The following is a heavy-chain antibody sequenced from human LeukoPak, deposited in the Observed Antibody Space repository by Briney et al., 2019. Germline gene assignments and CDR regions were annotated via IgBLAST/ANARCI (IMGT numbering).Heavy chain of an antibody. D-gene: IGHD3-16*01. CDR1: GGSISSGGYY. J-gene: IGHJ6*02. Sequence: SETLSLNCTVSGGSISSGGYYWSWIRQHPGKGLEWIGYIYYSGSTYYNTSLMSRVTMSVDTSKNQFSLKLSSVTAADTAVYYCARDLPGGDGIDVWGQGTTVTVSS. V-gene: IGHV4-31*03. CDR3: ARDLPGGDGIDV. CDR2: IYYSGST.